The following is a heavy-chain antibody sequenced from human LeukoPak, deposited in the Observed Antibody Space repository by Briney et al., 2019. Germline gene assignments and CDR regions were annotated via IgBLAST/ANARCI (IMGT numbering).Heavy chain of an antibody. D-gene: IGHD5-24*01. CDR2: INHSGST. Sequence: PSETLSLTCAVYGGSFSGYYWSWIRQPPVKGLEWIGEINHSGSTNYNPSLKSRVTISVDTSKNQFSLNLTSVTAADTAVYYCARGRGDGYNAYYYYNHMDVWGKGTTVTVSS. CDR3: ARGRGDGYNAYYYYNHMDV. J-gene: IGHJ6*03. CDR1: GGSFSGYY. V-gene: IGHV4-34*01.